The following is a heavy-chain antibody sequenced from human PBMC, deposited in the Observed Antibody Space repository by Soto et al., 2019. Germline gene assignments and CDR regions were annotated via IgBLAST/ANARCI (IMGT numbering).Heavy chain of an antibody. D-gene: IGHD2-15*01. CDR1: GFSLSTSGVG. CDR3: AHHSATRYAKDAFDI. V-gene: IGHV2-5*01. CDR2: IYWNDDK. J-gene: IGHJ3*02. Sequence: QITLKESGPTLVKPTQTLTLTCTFSGFSLSTSGVGVGWIRQPPGKALEWLALIYWNDDKRYSPSLKSRLTITKDTSKNQVVLTMTNMDPVDTATYYCAHHSATRYAKDAFDIWGQGTMVTVSS.